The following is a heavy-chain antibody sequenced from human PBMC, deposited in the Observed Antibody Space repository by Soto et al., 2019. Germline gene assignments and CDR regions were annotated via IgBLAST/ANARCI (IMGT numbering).Heavy chain of an antibody. CDR3: AKDVMITFGGVAGSLDV. CDR1: GFTFDDYA. CDR2: ISWNSGSI. J-gene: IGHJ6*04. D-gene: IGHD3-16*01. V-gene: IGHV3-9*01. Sequence: EVQLVESGGGLEQPGRSLRLSCAASGFTFDDYAMHWVRQAPGKGLEWVSGISWNSGSIGYADSVKGRFTISRDNAKNPLYLQMNSLRAEDTALYYCAKDVMITFGGVAGSLDVWGKGTTVTVSS.